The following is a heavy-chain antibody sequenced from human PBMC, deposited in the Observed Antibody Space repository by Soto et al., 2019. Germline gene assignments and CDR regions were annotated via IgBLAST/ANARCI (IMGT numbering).Heavy chain of an antibody. D-gene: IGHD2-15*01. Sequence: QITLKESGPTLVKPTQTLTLTCTFSGFSLSTSGLAVGWIRQPPGKALEWLALIYWHDDKRYSPSLKSRLTITKDTSKNQXXXXXXNMXPXXTAXXYCXXRRCSGGSCYFSFDYWGQGTLVTVSS. J-gene: IGHJ4*02. V-gene: IGHV2-5*01. CDR1: GFSLSTSGLA. CDR2: IYWHDDK. CDR3: XXRRCSGGSCYFSFDY.